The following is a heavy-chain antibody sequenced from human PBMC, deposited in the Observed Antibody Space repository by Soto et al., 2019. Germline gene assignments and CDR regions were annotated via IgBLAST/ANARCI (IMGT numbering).Heavy chain of an antibody. Sequence: QVQLVQSGAEVKKPGSSMKVSCKASGGIFSDLAFSWVRQAPGQGPEWMGGIMPIFGRPDYAQKFRGRVTITAYESTSTAYVGFRYLTSFHSSVFGCTARLISGGLTNADSGVVVWCQGITVAVS. V-gene: IGHV1-69*12. J-gene: IGHJ6*02. CDR1: GGIFSDLA. D-gene: IGHD2-8*02. CDR2: IMPIFGRP. CDR3: TARLISGGLTNADSGVVV.